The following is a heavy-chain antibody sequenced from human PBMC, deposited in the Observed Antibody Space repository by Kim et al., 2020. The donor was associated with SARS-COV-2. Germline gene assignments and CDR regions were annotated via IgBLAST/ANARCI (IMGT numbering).Heavy chain of an antibody. Sequence: GGSLRLSCAASGFTFSSYEMNWVRQAPGKGLEWVSYISSSGSTIYYADSVKGRFTISRDNAKNSLYLQMNSLRAEDTAVYYCARDADYSSGWYPYYYYGMDVWGQGTTVTVSS. CDR1: GFTFSSYE. V-gene: IGHV3-48*03. CDR2: ISSSGSTI. D-gene: IGHD6-19*01. CDR3: ARDADYSSGWYPYYYYGMDV. J-gene: IGHJ6*02.